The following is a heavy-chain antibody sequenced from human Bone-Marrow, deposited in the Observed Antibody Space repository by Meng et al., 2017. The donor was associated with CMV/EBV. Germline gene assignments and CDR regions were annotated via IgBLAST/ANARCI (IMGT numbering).Heavy chain of an antibody. J-gene: IGHJ3*02. Sequence: GESLKISCAASGFTFDDYAMHWVRQAPGKGLEWVSYISSSGSTRYYGDSVRGRFTISRDNAENSLYLQMNSLRAEDTAVYYCTREGIYADTGDAFEIWGQGTMVTVSS. CDR3: TREGIYADTGDAFEI. CDR2: ISSSGSTR. CDR1: GFTFDDYA. D-gene: IGHD2/OR15-2a*01. V-gene: IGHV3-48*03.